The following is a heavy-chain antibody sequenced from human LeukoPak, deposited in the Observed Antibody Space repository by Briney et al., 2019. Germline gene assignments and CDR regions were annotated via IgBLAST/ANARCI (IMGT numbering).Heavy chain of an antibody. CDR1: GFTFSSYA. CDR2: ISGSGGST. D-gene: IGHD3-3*01. CDR3: AKGNEFWRGYCFDY. J-gene: IGHJ4*02. Sequence: SGGSLRLSCAASGFTFSSYAMSWVRQAPGKGLEWVSAISGSGGSTYYADSVKGRFTISRDNSKNTLYLQMKSLRAVDTAVYYCAKGNEFWRGYCFDYWGQGTLVTVSS. V-gene: IGHV3-23*01.